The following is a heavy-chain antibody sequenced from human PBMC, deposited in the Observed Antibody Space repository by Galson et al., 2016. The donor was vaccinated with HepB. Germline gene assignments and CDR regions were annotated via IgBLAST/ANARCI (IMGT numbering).Heavy chain of an antibody. CDR1: GFTFSHYG. J-gene: IGHJ5*02. D-gene: IGHD6-19*01. CDR3: AKDHGNRWLNNWFDP. V-gene: IGHV3-30*18. Sequence: SPRLPCAASGFTFSHYGMHWIRLAPGKGLEWVAVMSHDGSHIFYVDSVKGRFSISRDNSKNTLYLQMNSLRDEDTAVYYCAKDHGNRWLNNWFDPWGQGTLVTVSS. CDR2: MSHDGSHI.